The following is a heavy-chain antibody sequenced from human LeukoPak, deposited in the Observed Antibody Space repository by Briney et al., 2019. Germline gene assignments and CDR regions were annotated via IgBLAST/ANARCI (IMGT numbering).Heavy chain of an antibody. CDR1: GFTFSGSA. Sequence: HPGGSLRLSCAASGFTFSGSAMYWVRQASGKGLEWVGHIRSKTNSYATIYAASVKGRFTISRDDSKNTAYLQMNSLKTEDTAVYYCTRLPLGWGQGALVTVSS. CDR3: TRLPLG. V-gene: IGHV3-73*01. CDR2: IRSKTNSYAT. J-gene: IGHJ4*02. D-gene: IGHD1-26*01.